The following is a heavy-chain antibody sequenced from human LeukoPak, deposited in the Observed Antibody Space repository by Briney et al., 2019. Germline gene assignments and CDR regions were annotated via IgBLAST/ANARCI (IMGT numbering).Heavy chain of an antibody. CDR2: IYSGGST. CDR1: GFTVSSNY. V-gene: IGHV3-66*01. D-gene: IGHD3-16*02. J-gene: IGHJ4*02. CDR3: AREDYVWGSYRSSGSD. Sequence: GGSLRLSCAASGFTVSSNYMSWVRQAPGRGLEWVSVIYSGGSTYYADSVKGRFTISRDNSKNTLYLQMNSLRAEDTAVYYCAREDYVWGSYRSSGSDWGQGTLVTVSS.